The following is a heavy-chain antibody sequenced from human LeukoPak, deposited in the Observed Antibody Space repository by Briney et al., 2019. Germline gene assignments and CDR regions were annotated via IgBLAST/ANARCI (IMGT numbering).Heavy chain of an antibody. D-gene: IGHD6-19*01. J-gene: IGHJ2*01. V-gene: IGHV1-2*02. CDR3: ARETVAGLPYEQAGLASSFDL. CDR2: INPNSGGT. Sequence: ASVKVSCKASGYTFTGYYIHWVRQAPGQGLEWMGWINPNSGGTNYAQKFQGRVTMTRDTSISTAYMELSRLRSDDTAVYYCARETVAGLPYEQAGLASSFDLWGRGTLVTVSS. CDR1: GYTFTGYY.